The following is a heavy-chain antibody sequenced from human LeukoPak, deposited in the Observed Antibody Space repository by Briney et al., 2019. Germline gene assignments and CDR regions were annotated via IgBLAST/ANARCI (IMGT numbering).Heavy chain of an antibody. CDR2: IYHSGST. D-gene: IGHD6-13*01. CDR1: GGSISSGGYS. Sequence: PSETLSLTCAVSGGSISSGGYSWSWIRQPPGKGLEWIGYIYHSGSTYYDPSLKSRVTISVDTSKNQFSLKLSSVTAADTAVYYCARDGSLEYHSSSWRGFDYYYGMDVWGQGTTVTVSS. CDR3: ARDGSLEYHSSSWRGFDYYYGMDV. J-gene: IGHJ6*02. V-gene: IGHV4-30-2*01.